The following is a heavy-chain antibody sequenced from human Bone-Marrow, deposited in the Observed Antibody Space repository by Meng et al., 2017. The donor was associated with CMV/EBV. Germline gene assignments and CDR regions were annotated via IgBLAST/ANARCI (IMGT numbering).Heavy chain of an antibody. V-gene: IGHV3-30-3*01. CDR3: AREGWGYLNY. CDR2: ISYDGSNK. CDR1: GFSFSDYY. J-gene: IGHJ4*02. D-gene: IGHD2-15*01. Sequence: GESLKISCAASGFSFSDYYMSWIRQAPGKGLEWVAVISYDGSNKYYADSVKGRFTISRDNSKNTLYLQMNSLRAEDAAVYYCAREGWGYLNYWGQGTLVTVSS.